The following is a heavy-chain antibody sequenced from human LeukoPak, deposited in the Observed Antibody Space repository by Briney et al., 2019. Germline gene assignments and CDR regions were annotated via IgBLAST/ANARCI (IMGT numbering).Heavy chain of an antibody. J-gene: IGHJ4*02. CDR2: IWTGAGA. V-gene: IGHV4-61*02. CDR1: GGSINSGDYY. D-gene: IGHD3-10*01. Sequence: PSQTLSLTCTVPGGSINSGDYYWSWIRQPVGKGLEWIGRIWTGAGASYKASLKSRVTISVDTSKNQFSLKLTSVTAEDTAVYYCARGTDYHGYQFRGFDYWGQGTLVTVSS. CDR3: ARGTDYHGYQFRGFDY.